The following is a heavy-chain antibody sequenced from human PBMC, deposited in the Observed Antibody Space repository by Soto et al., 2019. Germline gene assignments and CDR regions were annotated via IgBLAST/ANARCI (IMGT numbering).Heavy chain of an antibody. Sequence: PSETLSLTCAVYGGSFSGYYWSWIRQPPGKGLEWIGEINHSGSTNYNPSLKSRVTISVDTSKNQFSLKLSSVTAADTAVYYCARGVGVVVAAFSNMKFRKKTGANWFDPWGQGTLVTVSS. CDR2: INHSGST. V-gene: IGHV4-34*01. D-gene: IGHD2-15*01. CDR1: GGSFSGYY. CDR3: ARGVGVVVAAFSNMKFRKKTGANWFDP. J-gene: IGHJ5*02.